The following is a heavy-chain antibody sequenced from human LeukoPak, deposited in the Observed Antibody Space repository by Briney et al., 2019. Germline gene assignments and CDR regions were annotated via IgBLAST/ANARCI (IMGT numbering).Heavy chain of an antibody. CDR3: ARHGSYYFWFDP. CDR1: GGPISSNTFF. Sequence: PAETLSLTCTASGGPISSNTFFWVWIRQPPGKGLEWIGSIFNSGTTYYNPSVKSRVTISVDTTKTQFSLKLNSVTAADTAVYYCARHGSYYFWFDPWGQGTLVTVSS. D-gene: IGHD1-26*01. J-gene: IGHJ5*02. CDR2: IFNSGTT. V-gene: IGHV4-39*01.